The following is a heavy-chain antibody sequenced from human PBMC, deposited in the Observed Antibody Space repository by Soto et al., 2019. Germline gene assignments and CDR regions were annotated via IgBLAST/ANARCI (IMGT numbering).Heavy chain of an antibody. CDR3: ARVQVAATGEYYYYGMDV. CDR2: IIPIFGTA. J-gene: IGHJ6*02. CDR1: GGTFSSYA. V-gene: IGHV1-69*13. D-gene: IGHD2-15*01. Sequence: SVKVSCKASGGTFSSYAISWVRQAPGQGLEWMGGIIPIFGTANYAQKFQGRVTITADESTSTAYMELSSLRSEDTAVYYCARVQVAATGEYYYYGMDVWGQGTTVTVSS.